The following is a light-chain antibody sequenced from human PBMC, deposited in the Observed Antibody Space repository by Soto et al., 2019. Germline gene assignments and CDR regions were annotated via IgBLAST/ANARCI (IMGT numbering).Light chain of an antibody. CDR3: QQYNNWPLT. CDR2: DAS. V-gene: IGKV3-15*01. J-gene: IGKJ4*01. CDR1: QSVRSD. Sequence: EIVLTQSPATLSVSPGDRATLSCRASQSVRSDLAWLQQKPGQAPRLPIYDASTRATGIPARFSGSVSGTEFTLTISSLQSEDFAIYYCQQYNNWPLTFGGGTKVEIK.